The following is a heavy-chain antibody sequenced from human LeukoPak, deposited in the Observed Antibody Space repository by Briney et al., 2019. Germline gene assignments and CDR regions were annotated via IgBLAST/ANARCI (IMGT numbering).Heavy chain of an antibody. V-gene: IGHV3-7*01. CDR2: IKLDGSAK. CDR3: ARVGVGEFDY. D-gene: IGHD3-16*01. J-gene: IGHJ4*02. CDR1: GFTFSNYY. Sequence: GGSLRLSCAASGFTFSNYYMTWVRQAPGKGLEWVATIKLDGSAKHYVDSVKGRFTISRDNAKNSLYLQMNSLRAEDTAVYYCARVGVGEFDYWGQGTLVTVSS.